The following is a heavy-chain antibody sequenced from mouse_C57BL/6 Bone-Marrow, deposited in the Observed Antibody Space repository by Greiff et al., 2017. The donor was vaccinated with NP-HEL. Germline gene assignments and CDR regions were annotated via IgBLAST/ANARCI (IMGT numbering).Heavy chain of an antibody. D-gene: IGHD2-4*01. CDR2: LDPSDSYT. CDR3: AIYYDYDGFAY. V-gene: IGHV1-69*01. J-gene: IGHJ3*01. CDR1: GYTFTSYW. Sequence: VQLQQPGAELVMPGASVKLSCKASGYTFTSYWMHWVKQRPGQGLEWIGELDPSDSYTNYNQKFKGKSTLTVDKSSSTAYMQLSSLTSEDSAVYYCAIYYDYDGFAYWGQGTLVTVSA.